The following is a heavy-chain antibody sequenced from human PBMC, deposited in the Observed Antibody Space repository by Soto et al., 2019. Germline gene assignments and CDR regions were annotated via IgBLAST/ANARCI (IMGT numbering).Heavy chain of an antibody. CDR3: VTEGVSQLDGWFDP. J-gene: IGHJ5*02. V-gene: IGHV1-69*12. D-gene: IGHD6-6*01. CDR2: IIPIFGTA. Sequence: QVQLVQSGAEVKKPGSSMKVSCKASGGTFSSYAISWVRQAPGQGLEWMGGIIPIFGTATYGQKFQGRVTITVKESTSTVYMELSSLRSGDTVVYYCVTEGVSQLDGWFDPWGQGTLVSVSS. CDR1: GGTFSSYA.